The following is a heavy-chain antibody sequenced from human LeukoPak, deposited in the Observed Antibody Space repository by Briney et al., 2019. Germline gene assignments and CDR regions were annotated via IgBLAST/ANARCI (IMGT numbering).Heavy chain of an antibody. CDR2: ISSSSSYT. V-gene: IGHV3-11*06. J-gene: IGHJ5*02. CDR3: ARTVTTPDLKFDP. Sequence: PGGSLRLSCATSGFTFSDYYMSWIRQAPGKGLEWVSYISSSSSYTNYADSVKGRFTISRDNAKNSLYLQMNSLRAEDTAVYYCARTVTTPDLKFDPWGQGTLVTVSS. CDR1: GFTFSDYY. D-gene: IGHD4-17*01.